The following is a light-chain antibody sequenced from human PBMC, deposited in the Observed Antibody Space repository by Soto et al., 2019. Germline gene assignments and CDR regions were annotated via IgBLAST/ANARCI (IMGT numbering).Light chain of an antibody. V-gene: IGKV1-13*02. CDR1: QVIGSA. J-gene: IGKJ4*01. CDR2: DAS. Sequence: AIQLTQSPSSLSASVGDRVTITCRARQVIGSALAWYQQRPGEAPRFLIYDASTLGSGVPLRFSGSGSGTYFTLTISTLHLEDFATYYCQQFNTYPLTFGGGTKVEIK. CDR3: QQFNTYPLT.